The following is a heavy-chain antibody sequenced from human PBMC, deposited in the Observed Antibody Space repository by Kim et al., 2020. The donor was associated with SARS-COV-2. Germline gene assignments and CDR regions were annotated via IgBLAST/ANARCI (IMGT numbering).Heavy chain of an antibody. CDR1: GVIFSNLW. CDR3: TTDVHGRGGFWDY. Sequence: GGSLRLSCTASGVIFSNLWMTWVRQAPGKGLEWVGRMKSEVDGGTTPYAASVEGRFAISRDDSKNTLYLQMNSLKSEDTAVYYCTTDVHGRGGFWDYWG. V-gene: IGHV3-15*01. D-gene: IGHD3-10*02. CDR2: MKSEVDGGTT. J-gene: IGHJ4*01.